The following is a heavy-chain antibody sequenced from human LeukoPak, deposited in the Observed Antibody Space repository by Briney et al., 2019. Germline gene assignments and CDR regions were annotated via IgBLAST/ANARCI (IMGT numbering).Heavy chain of an antibody. CDR3: ARDRRVTTFRDAFDI. V-gene: IGHV4-59*01. CDR2: IYYSGST. CDR1: GGSIRSYY. Sequence: SETLSLTCTVSGGSIRSYYWSWIQQPPGKGLEWIGYIYYSGSTNYNPSLKSRVTISVDTSKNQFSLKLSSVTAADTAVYYCARDRRVTTFRDAFDIWGQGTMVTVSS. J-gene: IGHJ3*02. D-gene: IGHD2-21*02.